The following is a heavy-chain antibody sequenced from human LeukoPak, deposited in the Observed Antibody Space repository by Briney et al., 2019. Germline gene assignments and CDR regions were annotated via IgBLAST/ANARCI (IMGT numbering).Heavy chain of an antibody. Sequence: GFLIHSCAAHGFTLSNYVMHTVRQTPGKGLESEAAISYDGRKKYYADSVKGRFTISRDNSKNTLYLQMNSLGAEDTAVYYCAKVSSGWYIPSLHYYYMDVWGKGTTVTVSS. CDR1: GFTLSNYV. CDR3: AKVSSGWYIPSLHYYYMDV. J-gene: IGHJ6*03. D-gene: IGHD6-19*01. V-gene: IGHV3-30*18. CDR2: ISYDGRKK.